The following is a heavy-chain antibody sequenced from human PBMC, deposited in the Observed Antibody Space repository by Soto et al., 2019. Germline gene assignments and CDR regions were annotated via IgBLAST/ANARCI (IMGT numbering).Heavy chain of an antibody. D-gene: IGHD2-15*01. CDR3: ARGFGYCSGGSCYYLGPVDP. CDR1: GYTFTSYA. J-gene: IGHJ5*02. V-gene: IGHV1-3*01. Sequence: GASVKVSCKASGYTFTSYAMHWVRQAPGQRLEWMGWINAGNGNTKYSQKFQGRVTITRDTSASTAYMELSSLRSEDTAVYYCARGFGYCSGGSCYYLGPVDPWGQGTLVTVSS. CDR2: INAGNGNT.